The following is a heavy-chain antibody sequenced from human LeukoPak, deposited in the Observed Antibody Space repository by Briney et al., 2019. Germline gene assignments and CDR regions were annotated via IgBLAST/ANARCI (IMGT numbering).Heavy chain of an antibody. CDR1: GGTFSSYA. Sequence: SVKVSCKASGGTFSSYAISWVRQAPGQGLEWMGGIIPIFGTANYAQKFQGRVTITADESTSTAYMELSSLRSEDTAVYYCARDNCSGGSCYSDYWGQGTLVTVS. CDR2: IIPIFGTA. CDR3: ARDNCSGGSCYSDY. J-gene: IGHJ4*02. V-gene: IGHV1-69*01. D-gene: IGHD2-15*01.